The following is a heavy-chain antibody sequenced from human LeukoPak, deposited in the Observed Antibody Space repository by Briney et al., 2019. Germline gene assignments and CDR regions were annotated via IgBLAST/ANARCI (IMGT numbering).Heavy chain of an antibody. J-gene: IGHJ6*02. CDR1: GVSISSYY. CDR2: IYYSGST. V-gene: IGHV4-59*01. CDR3: ARVWRYYYDSSGYYSNGMDV. D-gene: IGHD3-22*01. Sequence: SETLSLTCTVSGVSISSYYWSWIRQPPGKGLEWIGYIYYSGSTNYSPSLKSRVTISVDTSKNQFSLKLSSVTAVDTAVYYCARVWRYYYDSSGYYSNGMDVWGQGTTVTVSS.